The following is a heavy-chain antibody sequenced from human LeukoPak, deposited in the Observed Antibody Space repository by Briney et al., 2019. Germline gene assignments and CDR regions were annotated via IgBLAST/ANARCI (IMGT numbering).Heavy chain of an antibody. CDR2: IYSGGST. CDR1: EFTVSSNY. V-gene: IGHV3-53*01. D-gene: IGHD4-11*01. Sequence: GGSLRLSCAASEFTVSSNYMSWVRQAPGKGLEWVSVIYSGGSTYYADSVKGRFTISRDNSKNTLYLQMNSLRAEDTAVYYCARAGTTGDFDYWGQGTLVTVSS. J-gene: IGHJ4*02. CDR3: ARAGTTGDFDY.